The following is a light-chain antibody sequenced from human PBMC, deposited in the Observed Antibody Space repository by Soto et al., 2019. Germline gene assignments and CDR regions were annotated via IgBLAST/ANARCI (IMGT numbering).Light chain of an antibody. J-gene: IGKJ1*01. V-gene: IGKV1-5*03. Sequence: DIQMTQSPSTLSASVGDRVTITCRAGQSISSWLAWYQQKPGKAPKLLIYKASSLESGVPSRFSGSGSGADFTLTISSLQPEDFATYYCQQYNSYSWTFGQGTKVDI. CDR1: QSISSW. CDR3: QQYNSYSWT. CDR2: KAS.